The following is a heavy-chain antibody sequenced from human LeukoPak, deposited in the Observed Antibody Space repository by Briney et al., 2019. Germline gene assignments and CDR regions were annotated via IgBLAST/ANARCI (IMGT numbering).Heavy chain of an antibody. Sequence: GGSLRLSCTASGFTFGDYAMSWFRQAPGKGLEWVANIKQDGSEKYYVDSVKGRFTISRDNAKNSLYLQMNSLRAEDTAVYYCARRWDYSGQGTLVTVSS. CDR1: GFTFGDYA. D-gene: IGHD5-24*01. J-gene: IGHJ4*02. CDR2: IKQDGSEK. CDR3: ARRWDY. V-gene: IGHV3-7*01.